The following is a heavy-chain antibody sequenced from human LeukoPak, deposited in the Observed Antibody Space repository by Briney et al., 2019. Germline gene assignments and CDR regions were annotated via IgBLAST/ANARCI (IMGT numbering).Heavy chain of an antibody. V-gene: IGHV4-39*02. CDR3: ARLARYTGYGSVTDAFDI. J-gene: IGHJ3*02. D-gene: IGHD5-12*01. Sequence: SETLSLTGTVADGSISSSPYYWGWIRQPPGKGLEWIGNIYYSGTTSYSPPLKSRVTISVNTSKNHFSLKLSSVTAADTAVYYCARLARYTGYGSVTDAFDIWGQGTMVTVSS. CDR2: IYYSGTT. CDR1: DGSISSSPYY.